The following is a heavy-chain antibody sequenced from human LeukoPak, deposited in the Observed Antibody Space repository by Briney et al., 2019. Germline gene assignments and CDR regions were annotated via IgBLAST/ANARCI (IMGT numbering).Heavy chain of an antibody. Sequence: AGGSLRLSCAASGFTFDDYGMSWVRQAPGKGLEWVSSISSSSSYIYYADSVKGRFTISRDNAKNTLYLQMNSLRAEDTAVYYCAKGSSGWHPGYFDYWGQGTLVTVSS. CDR1: GFTFDDYG. CDR2: ISSSSSYI. D-gene: IGHD6-19*01. J-gene: IGHJ4*02. CDR3: AKGSSGWHPGYFDY. V-gene: IGHV3-21*04.